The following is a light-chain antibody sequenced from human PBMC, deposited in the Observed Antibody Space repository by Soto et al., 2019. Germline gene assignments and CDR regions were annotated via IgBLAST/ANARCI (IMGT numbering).Light chain of an antibody. CDR2: DAS. V-gene: IGKV3-11*01. Sequence: EIVLTQSPGTLSLSPGERATLSCRASQSVGSYLAWYQQQPGQAPRLLINDASHRATGIPARFSGSGSGTDFTLSISSLETEDFAVYYCKQRSNWPPTFGHGTRLEIK. J-gene: IGKJ5*01. CDR3: KQRSNWPPT. CDR1: QSVGSY.